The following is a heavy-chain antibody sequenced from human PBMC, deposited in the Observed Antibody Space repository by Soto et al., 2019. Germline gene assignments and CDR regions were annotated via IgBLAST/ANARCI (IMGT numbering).Heavy chain of an antibody. V-gene: IGHV5-51*01. Sequence: EESLKISCKGSGYSFTSYWIGWVRQMPGKGLEWMGIIYPGDSDTRYSPSFQGQVTISADKSISTAYLQWSSLKASDTAMYYCARRKQLANNWFDPWGQGTLVNVSS. J-gene: IGHJ5*02. CDR2: IYPGDSDT. D-gene: IGHD6-6*01. CDR3: ARRKQLANNWFDP. CDR1: GYSFTSYW.